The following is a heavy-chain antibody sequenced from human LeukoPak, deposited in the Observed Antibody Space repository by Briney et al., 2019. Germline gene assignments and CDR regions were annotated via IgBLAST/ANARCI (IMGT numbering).Heavy chain of an antibody. D-gene: IGHD6-13*01. J-gene: IGHJ4*02. CDR1: GYSFTSYW. V-gene: IGHV5-51*01. CDR3: ARGFMAAAGNGGYFDY. Sequence: GESLKISCKGSGYSFTSYWIGWVGQMPGKGLEWMGIIYPGDSDTRYSPSFQGQVTFSADKSISTAYLQWSSLKASDTAMYYCARGFMAAAGNGGYFDYWGQGTLVTVSS. CDR2: IYPGDSDT.